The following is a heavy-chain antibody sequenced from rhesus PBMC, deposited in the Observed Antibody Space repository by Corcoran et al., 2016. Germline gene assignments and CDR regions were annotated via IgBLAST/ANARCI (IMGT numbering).Heavy chain of an antibody. Sequence: QVQLQESGPGLVKPSETLSLTCVVSGDSISSDYWGWVRQSPGKGLGWIGYIYGVSGSTNYNPALKSRVTISTDTAKNQFSLKLTSVTAADTAIYYCAKYCSGTGCGYFEFWGQGALVTVSS. D-gene: IGHD2-21*01. J-gene: IGHJ1*01. CDR2: IYGVSGST. CDR3: AKYCSGTGCGYFEF. V-gene: IGHV4S7*01. CDR1: GDSISSDY.